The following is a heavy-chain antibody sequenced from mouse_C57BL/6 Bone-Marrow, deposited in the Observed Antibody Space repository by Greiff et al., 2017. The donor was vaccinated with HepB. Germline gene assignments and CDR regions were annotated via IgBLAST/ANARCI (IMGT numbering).Heavy chain of an antibody. Sequence: QVQLQQSGAELVRPGASVTLSCKASGYTFTDYEMHWVKQTPVHGLEWIGAIDPETGGTAYNQKFKGKAILTADKSSSTADMELRSLTSEDSAVYYCTREGLRQGFAYWGQGTLVTVSA. D-gene: IGHD2-4*01. J-gene: IGHJ3*01. CDR3: TREGLRQGFAY. CDR2: IDPETGGT. CDR1: GYTFTDYE. V-gene: IGHV1-15*01.